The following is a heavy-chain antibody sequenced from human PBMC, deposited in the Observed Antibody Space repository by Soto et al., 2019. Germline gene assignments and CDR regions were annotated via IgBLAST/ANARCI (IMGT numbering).Heavy chain of an antibody. CDR3: ATSAGELSSNFDY. V-gene: IGHV3-9*01. CDR2: ISWNSGSI. J-gene: IGHJ4*02. CDR1: GFTFDDYA. Sequence: EVQLVESGGGLVQPGRSLRLSCAASGFTFDDYAMHWVRQAPGKGLEWVSGISWNSGSIGYADSVKGRFTISRDNAKNSLYLQMNSLRAEDTALYYCATSAGELSSNFDYWGQGTLVTVSS. D-gene: IGHD3-10*01.